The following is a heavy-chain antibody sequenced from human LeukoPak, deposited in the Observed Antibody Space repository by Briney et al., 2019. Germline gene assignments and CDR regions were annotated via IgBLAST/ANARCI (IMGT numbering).Heavy chain of an antibody. CDR2: INPSDGGT. Sequence: ASVRVSFKASGYPFTNYYLHWVRQAPGHGLEWMAIINPSDGGTYYEQKLQGRVTVTRDTSTSTVYMELSSLRSEDTAVHYCARDTRTMTAVTRGQHYYYGLDVWGQGTTVTVSS. CDR1: GYPFTNYY. CDR3: ARDTRTMTAVTRGQHYYYGLDV. J-gene: IGHJ6*02. V-gene: IGHV1-46*01. D-gene: IGHD4-17*01.